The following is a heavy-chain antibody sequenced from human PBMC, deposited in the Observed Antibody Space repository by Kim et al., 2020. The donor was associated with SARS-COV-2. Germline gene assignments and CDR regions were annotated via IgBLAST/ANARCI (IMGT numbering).Heavy chain of an antibody. CDR2: IKSKTDGGTT. V-gene: IGHV3-15*01. J-gene: IGHJ4*02. CDR3: TTVDPWGYNWNDEVGLDY. CDR1: GFTFSNAW. Sequence: GGSLRLSCAASGFTFSNAWMSWVRQAPGKGLEWVGRIKSKTDGGTTDYAAPVKGRFTISRDDSKNTLYLQMNSLKTEDTAVYYCTTVDPWGYNWNDEVGLDYWGQGTLVTVSS. D-gene: IGHD1-20*01.